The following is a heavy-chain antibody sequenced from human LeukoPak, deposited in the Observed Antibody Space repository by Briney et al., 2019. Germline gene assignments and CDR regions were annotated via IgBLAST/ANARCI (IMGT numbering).Heavy chain of an antibody. CDR2: INHSGST. V-gene: IGHV4-34*01. D-gene: IGHD6-13*01. CDR3: ARYSSSWNKYFQH. J-gene: IGHJ1*01. Sequence: SETLSLTCAVYGGSFSGYYWSWIRQPPGKGLEWIGEINHSGSTNHNPSLKSRVTISVDTSKNQFSLKLSSVTAADTAVYYCARYSSSWNKYFQHWGQGTLVTVSS. CDR1: GGSFSGYY.